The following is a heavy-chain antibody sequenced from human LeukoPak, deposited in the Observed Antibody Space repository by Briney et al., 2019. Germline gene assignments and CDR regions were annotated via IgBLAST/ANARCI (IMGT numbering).Heavy chain of an antibody. CDR2: IGTAGDT. CDR3: ARARTHYDILTGYYTEYYFDY. J-gene: IGHJ4*02. V-gene: IGHV3-13*01. Sequence: GGSLRLSCAASGFTFSSYDMHWVRQATGKGLEWVSAIGTAGDTYYPGSVKGRFTISRENAKNSLYLQMNSLRAGDTAVYYCARARTHYDILTGYYTEYYFDYWGQGTLVTVSS. CDR1: GFTFSSYD. D-gene: IGHD3-9*01.